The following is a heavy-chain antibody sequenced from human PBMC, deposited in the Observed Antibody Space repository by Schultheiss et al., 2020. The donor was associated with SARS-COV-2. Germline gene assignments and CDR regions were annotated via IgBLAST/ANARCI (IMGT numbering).Heavy chain of an antibody. CDR3: ASSPHYYGSGYYFDY. Sequence: SETLSLTCAVSGYSISSGYYWGWIRQPPGKGLEWIGSIYHSGSTYYNPSLKSRVTISVDTSKNQFSLKLSSVTAADTAVYYCASSPHYYGSGYYFDYWGQGTLVTVSS. D-gene: IGHD3-10*01. CDR1: GYSISSGYY. V-gene: IGHV4-38-2*01. CDR2: IYHSGST. J-gene: IGHJ4*02.